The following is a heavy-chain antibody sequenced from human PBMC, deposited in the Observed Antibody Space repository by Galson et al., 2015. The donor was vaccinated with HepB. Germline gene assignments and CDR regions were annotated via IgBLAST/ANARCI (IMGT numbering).Heavy chain of an antibody. V-gene: IGHV3-30*18. D-gene: IGHD3-10*01. J-gene: IGHJ4*02. CDR1: GFTFSTYG. CDR2: ILYDGSNK. CDR3: AKGGEKYGSGSHFHY. Sequence: SLRLSCAASGFTFSTYGMHWVRQAPGKGLEWVAMILYDGSNKDYADSVKGRFPISRDNPKNKLYLQMNSLRPDDTAVYYCAKGGEKYGSGSHFHYWGQGTRVTVSS.